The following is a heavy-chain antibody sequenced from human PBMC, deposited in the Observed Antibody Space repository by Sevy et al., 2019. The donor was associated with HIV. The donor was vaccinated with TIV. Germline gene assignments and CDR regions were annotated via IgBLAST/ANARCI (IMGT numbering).Heavy chain of an antibody. CDR3: AKDNAVTTEWVVFDS. CDR2: ISFDGASR. V-gene: IGHV3-30*18. D-gene: IGHD4-17*01. J-gene: IGHJ4*02. Sequence: GGSLRLSCAASGFTFSHYAMHWIRQAPGKGLEWVAAISFDGASRNYADSVRGRFTISRDDSNNTVYLHMRGLRSEDTAVYFCAKDNAVTTEWVVFDSWGQGTLVTVSS. CDR1: GFTFSHYA.